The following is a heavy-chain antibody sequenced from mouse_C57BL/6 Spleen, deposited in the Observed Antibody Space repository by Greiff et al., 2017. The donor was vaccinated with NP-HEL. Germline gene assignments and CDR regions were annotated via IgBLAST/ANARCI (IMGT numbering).Heavy chain of an antibody. V-gene: IGHV1-82*01. D-gene: IGHD2-4*01. Sequence: VQLQQSGPELVKPGASVKISCKASGYAFSSSWMNWVKQRPGKGLEWIGRIYPGDGDTNYNGKFKGKATLTADKSSSTAYMQLSSLTSEDSAVYFCARPYDYDEGDFDYWGQGTTLTVSS. CDR2: IYPGDGDT. CDR3: ARPYDYDEGDFDY. J-gene: IGHJ2*01. CDR1: GYAFSSSW.